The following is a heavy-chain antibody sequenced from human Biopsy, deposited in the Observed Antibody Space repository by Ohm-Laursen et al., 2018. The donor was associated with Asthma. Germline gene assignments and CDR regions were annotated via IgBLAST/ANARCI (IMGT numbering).Heavy chain of an antibody. D-gene: IGHD5-12*01. Sequence: SLRLSCTASGFMFSSFGMYWVRQAPGKGLEWVAVISYDGNHKFYEDSVKGRFTISRDNSKNTLYLQMNSLRTEDTAVYYCAKRRGYSGHDNDYWGQGTLVIVSS. CDR1: GFMFSSFG. V-gene: IGHV3-30*18. CDR3: AKRRGYSGHDNDY. J-gene: IGHJ4*02. CDR2: ISYDGNHK.